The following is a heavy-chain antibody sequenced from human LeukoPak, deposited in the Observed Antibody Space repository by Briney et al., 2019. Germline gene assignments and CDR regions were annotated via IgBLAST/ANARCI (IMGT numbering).Heavy chain of an antibody. Sequence: ASVKVSCKASGYTFTGYSVHWVRQAPGQGLEWMGWINPNSGGTKYALKFQGRVTMTRDTSISTAYMELSRLTSDDTAVYYCARDLSIVAPGTDFDYWGQGTLVTVSS. CDR2: INPNSGGT. J-gene: IGHJ4*02. CDR1: GYTFTGYS. V-gene: IGHV1-2*02. D-gene: IGHD6-13*01. CDR3: ARDLSIVAPGTDFDY.